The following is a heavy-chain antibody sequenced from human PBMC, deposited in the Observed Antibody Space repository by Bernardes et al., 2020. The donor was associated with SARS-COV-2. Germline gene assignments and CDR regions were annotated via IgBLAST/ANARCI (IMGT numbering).Heavy chain of an antibody. CDR1: GFIVSNNY. CDR3: ARGEAVTILGVPIRGRWYFDL. J-gene: IGHJ2*01. Sequence: GGSLRLSCAASGFIVSNNYMTWVRQAPGKGLEWVSVIYSDGTTFYTDSVKGRFTIHRDNSKNTLYLQKNSLRVEDAAVYYCARGEAVTILGVPIRGRWYFDLWGCGTQVSVSS. D-gene: IGHD3-3*01. V-gene: IGHV3-66*02. CDR2: IYSDGTT.